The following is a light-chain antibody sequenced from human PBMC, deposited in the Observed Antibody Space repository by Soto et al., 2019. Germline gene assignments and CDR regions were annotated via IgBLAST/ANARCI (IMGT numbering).Light chain of an antibody. V-gene: IGKV3-20*01. J-gene: IGKJ2*01. CDR2: GAS. CDR1: QKIRTYY. Sequence: EIVLTQSPGTLSLSPGERATLTCRASQKIRTYYLAWYQQRPGQAPRLLIYGASSKATGVPDRFSGSGSGTYFTLTISRLEPDGFVVYYCQECDSSPPTFGQGTKLEIK. CDR3: QECDSSPPT.